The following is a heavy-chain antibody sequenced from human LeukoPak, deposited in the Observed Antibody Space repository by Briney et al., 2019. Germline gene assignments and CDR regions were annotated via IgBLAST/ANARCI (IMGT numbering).Heavy chain of an antibody. CDR1: GGSISSGGYS. J-gene: IGHJ4*02. CDR2: IYYSGST. Sequence: SETLSLTCTVSGGSISSGGYSWSWIRQHPGKGLEWIGYIYYSGSTYYNPSLKSRVTISVDTSKNQFSLKLSSVTAADTAVYYCARMTTRFHYFDYWGQGTLVTVSS. D-gene: IGHD4-4*01. V-gene: IGHV4-31*03. CDR3: ARMTTRFHYFDY.